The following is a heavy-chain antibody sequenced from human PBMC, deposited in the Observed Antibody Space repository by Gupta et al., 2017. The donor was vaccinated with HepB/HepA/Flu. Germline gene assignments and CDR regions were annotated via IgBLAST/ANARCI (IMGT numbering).Heavy chain of an antibody. CDR1: GGSIGSSNW. CDR3: ARGARLRWSGY. Sequence: QVQLQESGPGLVKPWGTLSITCAVSGGSIGSSNWWCWGRQPPGKGLEWIGEIYQSGNTNDKPSLKSGVTISIDKSKIQVSLKVSSVTAADTAVYYGARGARLRWSGYRGQVTMVTVCS. D-gene: IGHD2-15*01. J-gene: IGHJ4*02. V-gene: IGHV4-4*02. CDR2: IYQSGNT.